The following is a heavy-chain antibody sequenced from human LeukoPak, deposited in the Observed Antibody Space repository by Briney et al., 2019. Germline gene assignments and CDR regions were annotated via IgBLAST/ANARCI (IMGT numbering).Heavy chain of an antibody. CDR1: GGSISGYY. V-gene: IGHV4-59*01. CDR2: IYYSGNT. Sequence: PSETLSLTCTVSGGSISGYYWSWIRQPPGKGLEWIGYIYYSGNTSYNPSLKSRVTISVDTSKNQFSLKLNSVTAADTAVYYCAREPRYCSRTTSCYHANYFYYMDVWGKGTTVTVSS. CDR3: AREPRYCSRTTSCYHANYFYYMDV. D-gene: IGHD2-2*01. J-gene: IGHJ6*03.